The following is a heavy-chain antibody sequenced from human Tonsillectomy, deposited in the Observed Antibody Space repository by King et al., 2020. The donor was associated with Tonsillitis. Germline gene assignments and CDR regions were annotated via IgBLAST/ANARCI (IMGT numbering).Heavy chain of an antibody. D-gene: IGHD2-21*01. J-gene: IGHJ6*02. Sequence: VQLVESGAEVKKPGSSVTVSCKASGGTFSNYVISWVRQAPGQGLEWMGGIIPFFGKANYAQEFQGKVTITADESTSTAHMELSSLRSEDTAVYYCARNLWPRGNGMDVWGQGTTVTVSS. V-gene: IGHV1-69*01. CDR3: ARNLWPRGNGMDV. CDR2: IIPFFGKA. CDR1: GGTFSNYV.